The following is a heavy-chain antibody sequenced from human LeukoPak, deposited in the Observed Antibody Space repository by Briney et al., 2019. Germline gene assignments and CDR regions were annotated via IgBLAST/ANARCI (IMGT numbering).Heavy chain of an antibody. J-gene: IGHJ4*02. CDR1: GYTFTRNY. CDR3: ARGQEGFDY. Sequence: ASVKVSCKASGYTFTRNYIHWVRQAPGQGLEWMGMIYPRDGSTSYAQKFQGRVTVTRDTSTSTVHMELSGLRSEDTAVYYCARGQEGFDYWGQGTLVTVSS. CDR2: IYPRDGST. V-gene: IGHV1-46*01.